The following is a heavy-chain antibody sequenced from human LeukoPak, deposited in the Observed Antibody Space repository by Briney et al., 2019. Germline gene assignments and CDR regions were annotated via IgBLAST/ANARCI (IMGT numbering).Heavy chain of an antibody. CDR2: IKPSGGGT. D-gene: IGHD3-22*01. CDR3: ARDHFDSSGYYYLLGYFEH. J-gene: IGHJ1*01. CDR1: GYTFTNYY. V-gene: IGHV1-46*01. Sequence: ASVKVSSKASGYTFTNYYVHWVRQAPGQGLEWMGIIKPSGGGTSYALKFQGRVTMTRDTSTSTAYMELSSLRSEDTAVYYCARDHFDSSGYYYLLGYFEHWGQGALVTVSS.